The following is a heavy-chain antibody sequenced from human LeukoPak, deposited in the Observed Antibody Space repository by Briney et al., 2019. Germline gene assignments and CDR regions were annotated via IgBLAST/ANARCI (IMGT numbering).Heavy chain of an antibody. Sequence: PGRSLRLSCAASGFTFTIYGMHWVRQAPGKGLEWVAVTSYDGTNKYYADSVKGRFTISRDNSRNTLFLQMNSLRVEDSAVYYCAKAGSSTYYSALDNWGRGTLVTVSS. CDR2: TSYDGTNK. V-gene: IGHV3-30*18. CDR1: GFTFTIYG. CDR3: AKAGSSTYYSALDN. J-gene: IGHJ4*02. D-gene: IGHD3-22*01.